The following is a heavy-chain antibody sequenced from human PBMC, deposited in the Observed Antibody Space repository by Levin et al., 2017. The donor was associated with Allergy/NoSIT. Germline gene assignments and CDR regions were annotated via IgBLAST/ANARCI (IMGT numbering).Heavy chain of an antibody. CDR3: TTSIVGATYRSY. J-gene: IGHJ4*02. V-gene: IGHV3-15*01. CDR2: IKSKTDGGTT. D-gene: IGHD1-26*01. CDR1: EFTFSNAW. Sequence: PGGSLRLSCAASEFTFSNAWMSWVRQAPGKGLEWVGRIKSKTDGGTTDYAAPVKGRFTISRDDSKNTLYLQMNSLKTEDTAVYYCTTSIVGATYRSYWGQGTLVTVSS.